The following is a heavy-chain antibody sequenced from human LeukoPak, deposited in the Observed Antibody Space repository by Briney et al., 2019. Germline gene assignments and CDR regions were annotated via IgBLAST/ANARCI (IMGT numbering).Heavy chain of an antibody. J-gene: IGHJ4*02. D-gene: IGHD1-26*01. CDR2: IYYSGST. Sequence: SETLSLTCTVSGGSISSSSYYWGWIRQPPGKGLEWIGSIYYSGSTYYNPSLKSRVTISVDTSKNQFSLKLSSVTAADTAVYYCARQGILGTVGYFDYWGQGTLVTVSS. V-gene: IGHV4-39*01. CDR3: ARQGILGTVGYFDY. CDR1: GGSISSSSYY.